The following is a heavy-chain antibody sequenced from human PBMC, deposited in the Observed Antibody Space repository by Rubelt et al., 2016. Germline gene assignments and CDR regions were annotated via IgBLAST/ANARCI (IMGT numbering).Heavy chain of an antibody. CDR2: IYYSGST. CDR3: ARLLDDYDSSP. V-gene: IGHV4-39*01. CDR1: GGSISSSSYY. J-gene: IGHJ5*02. Sequence: QLQLQESGPGLVKPSETLSLTCTVSGGSISSSSYYWGWIRQPPGKGLEWIGSIYYSGSTYYNPSLKSRVTISVDTSKNQFSLKLSSVTAADTAVYYCARLLDDYDSSPWGQGTLVTVSS. D-gene: IGHD3-22*01.